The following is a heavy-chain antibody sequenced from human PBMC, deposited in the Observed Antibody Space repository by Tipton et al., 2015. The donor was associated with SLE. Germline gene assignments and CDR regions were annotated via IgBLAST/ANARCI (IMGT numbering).Heavy chain of an antibody. CDR3: AKDMVPFNKMYDAFDI. V-gene: IGHV3-11*05. CDR2: ISSTSYT. D-gene: IGHD3-10*01. CDR1: GFTFSSYA. J-gene: IGHJ3*02. Sequence: GSLRLSCAASGFTFSSYAMSWIRQAQGKGLEWVSYISSTSYTNFADSVKGRFTISRDNAKHSVYLQMNSPRAEDTAVYYCAKDMVPFNKMYDAFDIWGQGTMVTVSS.